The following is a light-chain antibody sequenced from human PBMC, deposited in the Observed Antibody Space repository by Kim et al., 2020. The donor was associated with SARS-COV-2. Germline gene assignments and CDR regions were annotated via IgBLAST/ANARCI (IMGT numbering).Light chain of an antibody. V-gene: IGLV3-1*01. CDR3: QAWDSSTAE. CDR1: KLGDKY. CDR2: QDN. J-gene: IGLJ3*02. Sequence: SVSPGQTASITCSGDKLGDKYACWYQQKTGQSPVLVINQDNKRPSGIPERFSGSNSGNTATLTISGTQAVDEADYYCQAWDSSTAEFGGGTQLTVL.